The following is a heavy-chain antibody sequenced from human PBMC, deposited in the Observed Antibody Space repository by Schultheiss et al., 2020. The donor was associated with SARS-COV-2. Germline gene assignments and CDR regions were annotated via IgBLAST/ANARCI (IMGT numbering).Heavy chain of an antibody. Sequence: GSLRLSCAVYGGSFSGYYWSWIRQPPGKGLEWIAYISYTGTTKYNPSHKSRLTISADTSKNWFSLKLRSVTAADTAVYYCAKVVGAGVRNFYYYKGMDVWGQGTTVTGSS. J-gene: IGHJ6*02. V-gene: IGHV4-59*01. CDR3: AKVVGAGVRNFYYYKGMDV. CDR1: GGSFSGYY. D-gene: IGHD2-2*01. CDR2: ISYTGTT.